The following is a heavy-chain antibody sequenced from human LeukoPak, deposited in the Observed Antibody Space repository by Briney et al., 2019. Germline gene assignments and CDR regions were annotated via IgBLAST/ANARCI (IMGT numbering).Heavy chain of an antibody. Sequence: QAGGSLRLSCAASGFSVGTNYMTWVRQAPGKGLEWVSGISGSGGNTYYADSVKGRFTISRDNSKNTLYLQMNSLRAEDTAVYYCAKDDNYIRFSSWGQGTLVTVSS. CDR2: ISGSGGNT. CDR3: AKDDNYIRFSS. D-gene: IGHD3-16*01. J-gene: IGHJ5*02. CDR1: GFSVGTNY. V-gene: IGHV3-23*01.